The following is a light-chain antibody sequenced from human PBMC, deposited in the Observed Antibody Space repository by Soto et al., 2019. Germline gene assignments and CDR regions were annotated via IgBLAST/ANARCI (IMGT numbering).Light chain of an antibody. V-gene: IGLV2-14*01. CDR3: SSYTSSSTQV. Sequence: ALTQPASVSGSPGQSITISCTGTSSDVGGYNFVSWYQQYPGKAPKLMIYDVSDRPSGVSNRFSGSKSANTASLTISGLQAEDEADYYCSSYTSSSTQVFGTGTKLTVL. CDR2: DVS. J-gene: IGLJ1*01. CDR1: SSDVGGYNF.